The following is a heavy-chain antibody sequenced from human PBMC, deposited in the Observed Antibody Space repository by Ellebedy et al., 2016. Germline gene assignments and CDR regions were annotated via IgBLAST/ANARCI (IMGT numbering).Heavy chain of an antibody. V-gene: IGHV4-34*01. J-gene: IGHJ3*02. D-gene: IGHD1-1*01. CDR3: ARERGDAFDI. CDR2: INHSGST. Sequence: SETLSLTCGVYGGSFSGYYWSWIRQPPGKGLEWIGEINHSGSTNYNPSLKSRVTMSIDTSKNQFSLKLSSVTAADTAVYYCARERGDAFDIWGQGTMVTVSS. CDR1: GGSFSGYY.